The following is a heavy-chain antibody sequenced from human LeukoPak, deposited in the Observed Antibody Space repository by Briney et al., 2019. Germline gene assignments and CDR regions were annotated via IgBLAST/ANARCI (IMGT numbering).Heavy chain of an antibody. CDR2: ISYDGSNK. V-gene: IGHV3-30*04. D-gene: IGHD6-13*01. J-gene: IGHJ4*02. Sequence: GGSLRLSCAASGFTFSSYAMHWVRQAPGKGLEWVAVISYDGSNKYYADSVKGRFTISRDNSKNTLYLQMNSLRAEDTAVYYCARDSGWWRFDFWGQGTLVTVSS. CDR1: GFTFSSYA. CDR3: ARDSGWWRFDF.